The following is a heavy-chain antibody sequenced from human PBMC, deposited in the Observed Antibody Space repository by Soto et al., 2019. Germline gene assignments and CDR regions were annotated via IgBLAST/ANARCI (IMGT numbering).Heavy chain of an antibody. CDR1: GFTFSSYA. D-gene: IGHD5-12*01. V-gene: IGHV3-30-3*01. Sequence: QVQLVESGGGVVQPGRSLRLSCAASGFTFSSYAMHWVRQAPGQGLVWVAVISYDGSNKYYADSVKGRFTISRDNSKNTLYLQMNSLRAEDTAVYYCARGGDGYKFDYWGQGTLVTVSS. CDR2: ISYDGSNK. J-gene: IGHJ4*02. CDR3: ARGGDGYKFDY.